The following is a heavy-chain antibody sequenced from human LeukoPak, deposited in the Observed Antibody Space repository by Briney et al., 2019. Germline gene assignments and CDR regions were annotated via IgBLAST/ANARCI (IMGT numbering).Heavy chain of an antibody. CDR2: INHSGST. D-gene: IGHD6-19*01. J-gene: IGHJ4*02. CDR1: GGSFSGYC. Sequence: PSETLSLTCAVYGGSFSGYCWSWIRQPPGKGLEWIGEINHSGSTNYNPSLKSRVTISVDTSKNQFSLKLSSVTAADTAFYYCARDSALAQAVMFDHWGQGTLVTVSS. CDR3: ARDSALAQAVMFDH. V-gene: IGHV4-34*01.